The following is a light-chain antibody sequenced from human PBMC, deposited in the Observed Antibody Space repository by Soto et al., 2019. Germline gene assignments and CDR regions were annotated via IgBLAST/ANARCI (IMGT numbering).Light chain of an antibody. CDR1: QSVSSSY. CDR2: GAS. CDR3: QQYGSSGT. V-gene: IGKV3-20*01. Sequence: EMVLPQSPGPLSLSPGERSTLSCRASQSVSSSYLAWYQQKPGQAPGLLIYGASSRATGIPDRFSGSGSGTDFTLTISRLEPEDFAVYYCQQYGSSGTFGQGSKVDI. J-gene: IGKJ1*01.